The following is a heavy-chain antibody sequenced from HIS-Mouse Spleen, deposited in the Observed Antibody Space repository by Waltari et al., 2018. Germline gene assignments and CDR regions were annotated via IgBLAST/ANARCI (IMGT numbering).Heavy chain of an antibody. Sequence: QVQLQESGPGLVKPSETLSLTSPVSGGSISSYYWSWIRQPAGKGLEWTGRIYTSGSTNYNPSLKSRVTMSVDTSKNQFSLKLSSVTAADTAVYYCAREEGPFSIAAAGTGYWGQGTLVTVSS. D-gene: IGHD6-13*01. CDR1: GGSISSYY. J-gene: IGHJ4*02. CDR2: IYTSGST. CDR3: AREEGPFSIAAAGTGY. V-gene: IGHV4-4*07.